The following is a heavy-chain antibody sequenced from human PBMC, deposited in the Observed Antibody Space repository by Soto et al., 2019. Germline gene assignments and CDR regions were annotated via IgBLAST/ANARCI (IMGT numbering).Heavy chain of an antibody. V-gene: IGHV1-18*01. J-gene: IGHJ5*02. D-gene: IGHD6-19*01. CDR3: ARDRGSGWYVAADWFDP. Sequence: GASVKVSCKASGYTFTSYGISWVRQAPGQGLEWMGWISAYNGNTNYAQKLQGRVTMTTDTSTSTAYMELRSLRSDDTAVYYCARDRGSGWYVAADWFDPGGQGTLVNAPQ. CDR2: ISAYNGNT. CDR1: GYTFTSYG.